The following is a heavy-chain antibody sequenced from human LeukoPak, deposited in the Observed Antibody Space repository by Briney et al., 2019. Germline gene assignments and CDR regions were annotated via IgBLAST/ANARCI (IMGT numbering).Heavy chain of an antibody. CDR3: TRDHYDSSGYYRGPDY. V-gene: IGHV3-9*01. CDR2: INWNSGSI. D-gene: IGHD3-22*01. CDR1: GFTFDGYA. Sequence: GGSLRLSCAASGFTFDGYAMHWVRQVPGKGLEWVSGINWNSGSIGYADSVKGRFTISRDNAKNTLYLQMNSLRAEDTAVYYCTRDHYDSSGYYRGPDYWGQGTLVTVSS. J-gene: IGHJ4*02.